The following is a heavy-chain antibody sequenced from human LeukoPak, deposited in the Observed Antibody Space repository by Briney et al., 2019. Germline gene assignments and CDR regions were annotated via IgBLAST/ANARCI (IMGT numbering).Heavy chain of an antibody. CDR2: IYYTGST. CDR3: ARLKVGGGGYYFHDF. J-gene: IGHJ4*02. D-gene: IGHD1-26*01. Sequence: KPSETLSLTCTVSGGSLSSYYWSWIRQPPGKGLEWIGYIYYTGSTNYNPSLKSRVTISLDTSKNQFSLRLSSGTAADTAVYYWARLKVGGGGYYFHDFWGQGTLVTVSS. CDR1: GGSLSSYY. V-gene: IGHV4-59*08.